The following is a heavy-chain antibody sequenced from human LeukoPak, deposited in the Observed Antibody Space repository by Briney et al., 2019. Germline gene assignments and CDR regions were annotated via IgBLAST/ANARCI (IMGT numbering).Heavy chain of an antibody. Sequence: ASVKVSCKASGYTFTGYYMHWVRQAPGQGLEWMGWINPNSGGTNYAQKFQGRVTMTRDTSISTAYMELSRLRSDDTAVYYCARDTPCTSCHTYGMDVWGQGTTVTVSS. V-gene: IGHV1-2*02. J-gene: IGHJ6*02. CDR3: ARDTPCTSCHTYGMDV. CDR2: INPNSGGT. D-gene: IGHD2-2*02. CDR1: GYTFTGYY.